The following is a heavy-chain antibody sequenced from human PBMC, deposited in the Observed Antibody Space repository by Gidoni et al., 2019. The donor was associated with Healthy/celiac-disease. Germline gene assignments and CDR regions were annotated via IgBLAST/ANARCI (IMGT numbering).Heavy chain of an antibody. J-gene: IGHJ4*02. V-gene: IGHV3-30*18. CDR1: GFTFSSDG. CDR3: AKWGTVAGSY. D-gene: IGHD6-19*01. Sequence: QVQLVESGGGVVQPGRSLRLSCAASGFTFSSDGMHWVRQAPGKGRGWVAVISYDGSNKYDADSVKGRFTSSRDNSKNTLDLQMNSLRAEETAVYYCAKWGTVAGSYWGQGTLVTVSS. CDR2: ISYDGSNK.